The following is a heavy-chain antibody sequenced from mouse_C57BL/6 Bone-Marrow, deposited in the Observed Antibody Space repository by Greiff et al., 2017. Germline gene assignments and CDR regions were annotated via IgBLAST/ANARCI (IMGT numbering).Heavy chain of an antibody. J-gene: IGHJ1*03. CDR1: GFSLTSYG. V-gene: IGHV2-4*01. CDR2: IWSGGST. D-gene: IGHD1-1*01. CDR3: AKNRKECFVGTVVADWYFDV. Sequence: VQLQQSGPGLVQPSQSLSITCTVSGFSLTSYGVHWVRQPPGKGLEWLGVIWSGGSTDYNAAFISRLSISKDNSKSQVFFKMNSLQADDTAIYYGAKNRKECFVGTVVADWYFDVWGTGTTVTVSS.